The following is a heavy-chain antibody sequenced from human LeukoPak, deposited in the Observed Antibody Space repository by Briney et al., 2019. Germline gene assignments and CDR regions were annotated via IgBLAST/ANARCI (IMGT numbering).Heavy chain of an antibody. CDR3: ARDYGSGSYYPSYGTDV. Sequence: AETLSLTCTVSGGPISSYYWSWLPQPPGKGLEWIGHIYYSGSPNYNPPLKSRVTISVDTSKKQFSLKLSSVTAADTAVYYCARDYGSGSYYPSYGTDVWGQGTTVTVSS. V-gene: IGHV4-59*01. CDR2: IYYSGSP. CDR1: GGPISSYY. D-gene: IGHD3-10*01. J-gene: IGHJ6*02.